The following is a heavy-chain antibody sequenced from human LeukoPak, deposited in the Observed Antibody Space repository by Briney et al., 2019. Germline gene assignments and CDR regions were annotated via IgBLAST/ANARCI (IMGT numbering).Heavy chain of an antibody. D-gene: IGHD3-16*01. J-gene: IGHJ5*02. CDR2: IYYSGST. V-gene: IGHV4-30-4*08. CDR3: ARGAFIGGWFDP. Sequence: PSETLSLTCTVSGGSISSGDYYWSWIRQPPGKGLEWIGYIYYSGSTYYNPSLKSRVTISVDTSRNQFSLKLSSVTAADTAVYYCARGAFIGGWFDPWGQGTLVTVSS. CDR1: GGSISSGDYY.